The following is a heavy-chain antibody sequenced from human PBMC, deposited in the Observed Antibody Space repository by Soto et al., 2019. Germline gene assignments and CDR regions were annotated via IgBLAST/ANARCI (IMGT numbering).Heavy chain of an antibody. CDR2: IYYSEAT. Sequence: QVQLEESGPRLVKPSETLSLTCTISGGSISSFYWNWIRQAPGKGLERLGHIYYSEATYYNPSLTSRITMSLDTSKQQFSLNLPSVTAADTAVYYCARSNSNFPFEYWGQGTLVTVSS. CDR3: ARSNSNFPFEY. J-gene: IGHJ4*02. D-gene: IGHD1-7*01. CDR1: GGSISSFY. V-gene: IGHV4-59*01.